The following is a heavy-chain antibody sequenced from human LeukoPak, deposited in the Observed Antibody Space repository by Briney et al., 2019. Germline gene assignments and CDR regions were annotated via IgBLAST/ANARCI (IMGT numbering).Heavy chain of an antibody. J-gene: IGHJ6*04. CDR2: INPNSGGT. Sequence: EASVKVSCKASGYTFTGYYMHWVRQAPGQGLEWMGRINPNSGGTNYAQKFQGRVTMTRDTSISTAYMELNRLRSDDTAVYYSAIYWNYDPLGMGVWGKGTTVTVSS. V-gene: IGHV1-2*06. D-gene: IGHD1-7*01. CDR1: GYTFTGYY. CDR3: AIYWNYDPLGMGV.